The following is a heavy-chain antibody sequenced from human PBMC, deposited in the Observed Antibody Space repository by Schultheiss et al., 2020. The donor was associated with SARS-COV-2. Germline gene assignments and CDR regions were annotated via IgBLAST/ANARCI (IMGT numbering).Heavy chain of an antibody. CDR1: GFTFSSYE. D-gene: IGHD3-10*01. V-gene: IGHV4-59*12. J-gene: IGHJ5*02. CDR3: AREKQGSGSYYFDWFDP. CDR2: IYYSGST. Sequence: GSLRLSCAASGFTFSSYEMNWVRQAPGKGLEWIGYIYYSGSTYYNPSLKSRVTISVDTSKNQFSLKLSSVTAADTAVYYCAREKQGSGSYYFDWFDPWGQGTLVTVSS.